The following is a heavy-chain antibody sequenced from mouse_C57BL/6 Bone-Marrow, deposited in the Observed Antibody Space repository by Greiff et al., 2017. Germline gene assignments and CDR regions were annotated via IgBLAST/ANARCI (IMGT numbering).Heavy chain of an antibody. CDR2: INPSSGYT. CDR3: ASPDDNSSSYWYFDV. J-gene: IGHJ1*03. V-gene: IGHV1-7*01. Sequence: QVQLQQSGAELAKPGASVKLSCTASGYTFTSYWMHWVKQRPGQGLEWIGYINPSSGYTKYNQKFKDKATLTADKSSSTAYMQLSSLTYEDSAVYYGASPDDNSSSYWYFDVWGTGTTVTVSS. CDR1: GYTFTSYW. D-gene: IGHD1-1*01.